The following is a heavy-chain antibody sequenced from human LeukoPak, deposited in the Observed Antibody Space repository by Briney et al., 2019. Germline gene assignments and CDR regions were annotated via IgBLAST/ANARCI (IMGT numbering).Heavy chain of an antibody. V-gene: IGHV3-7*05. CDR1: GFTFSSSW. CDR2: IKQDGSDK. J-gene: IGHJ4*02. D-gene: IGHD2-15*01. Sequence: GGSLRLSCTASGFTFSSSWMSWVRQAPGKGREWVANIKQDGSDKYYVDSVKGRFTISRDNAKNSLYLQMDSLRAEDTAVYYCARGPLSRPFDYWGQGTLVTVSS. CDR3: ARGPLSRPFDY.